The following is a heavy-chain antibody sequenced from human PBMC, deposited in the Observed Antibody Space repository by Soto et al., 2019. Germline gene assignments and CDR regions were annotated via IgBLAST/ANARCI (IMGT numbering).Heavy chain of an antibody. J-gene: IGHJ4*02. CDR2: VYTTGST. V-gene: IGHV4-4*07. Sequence: QVQLQESGPGLVRPSETLSLTCTVTGGSINTYYWSWIRQSAGKGLEWIGRVYTTGSTNYNPSLKSRVTISVDTSRNQFSLNLRSVTAADTAVYYCARDNNDFWSLYPLAFDYWGQGALVTVSS. D-gene: IGHD3-3*01. CDR3: ARDNNDFWSLYPLAFDY. CDR1: GGSINTYY.